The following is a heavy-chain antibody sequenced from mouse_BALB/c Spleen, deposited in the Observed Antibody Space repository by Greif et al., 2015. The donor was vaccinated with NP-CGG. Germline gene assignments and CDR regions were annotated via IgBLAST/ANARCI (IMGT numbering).Heavy chain of an antibody. CDR1: GFTFSSFG. V-gene: IGHV5-17*02. CDR3: ARFDGYYVFDY. Sequence: EVKLMESGGGLVQPGGSRKLSCAASGFTFSSFGMHWFRQAPEKGLEWVAYISSGSSTIYYADTVKGRFTISRDNPKNTLFLQMTSLRSEDTAMYYCARFDGYYVFDYWGQGTTLTVSS. J-gene: IGHJ2*01. D-gene: IGHD2-3*01. CDR2: ISSGSSTI.